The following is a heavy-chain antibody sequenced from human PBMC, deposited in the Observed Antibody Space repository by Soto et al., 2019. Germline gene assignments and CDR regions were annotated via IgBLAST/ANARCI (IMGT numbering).Heavy chain of an antibody. CDR1: GISLSCYA. CDR3: ARDPSLNGSNTNGYSGC. CDR2: MSGGAGRT. D-gene: IGHD6-19*01. Sequence: RLPGSASGISLSCYAMSRVRRSPVKGLEWVSLMSGGAGRTYYTDSVRGWFTISRDNPTNTLYLQMSSLRAEDTAVYHCARDPSLNGSNTNGYSGCWGQGTLVAVST. V-gene: IGHV3-23*01. J-gene: IGHJ4*02.